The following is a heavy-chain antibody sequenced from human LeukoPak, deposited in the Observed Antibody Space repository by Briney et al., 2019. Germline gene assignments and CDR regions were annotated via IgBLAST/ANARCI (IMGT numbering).Heavy chain of an antibody. CDR2: IYTRGGT. V-gene: IGHV4-4*09. D-gene: IGHD6-6*01. J-gene: IGHJ4*02. CDR1: GDSISSYY. CDR3: ARLTRLSTSPDRYYLDY. Sequence: PSETLSLTCTVSGDSISSYYWSWIRQPPGKGLEGIGYIYTRGGTNYIPSLQGRVTISIDTSKNRLSLKLSSVRAADSAVYYCARLTRLSTSPDRYYLDYWGQGTLVTVSS.